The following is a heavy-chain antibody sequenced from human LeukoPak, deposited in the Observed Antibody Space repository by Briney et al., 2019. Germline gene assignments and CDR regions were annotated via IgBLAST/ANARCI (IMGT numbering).Heavy chain of an antibody. J-gene: IGHJ6*02. CDR3: AREYKSSGPLKGYYYYGMDV. CDR1: GFTFSTYS. V-gene: IGHV3-48*02. D-gene: IGHD6-25*01. Sequence: GGSLRLSCAASGFTFSTYSMNWVRQAPGKGLEWISYISPSSTIYYSDSVKGRFTISRDNAKNSLFLQMNSLRDEDTAVYYCAREYKSSGPLKGYYYYGMDVWGQGTTVTVSS. CDR2: ISPSSTI.